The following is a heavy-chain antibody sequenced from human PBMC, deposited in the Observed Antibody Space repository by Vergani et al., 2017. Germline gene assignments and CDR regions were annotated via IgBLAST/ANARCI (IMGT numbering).Heavy chain of an antibody. CDR3: ARQVIVVGGSWYFDL. CDR2: IYYTGTT. J-gene: IGHJ2*01. CDR1: GDSISSRNYY. V-gene: IGHV4-39*01. Sequence: QLHLQESGPGLVRPSQTLSLTCTVPGDSISSRNYYWGWIRQPPGKALEWIGTIYYTGTTYYNPSVQRRLTISVDTSKNQVSLKLNSVTAADTALYFCARQVIVVGGSWYFDLWGRGTLVTVSS. D-gene: IGHD2-21*01.